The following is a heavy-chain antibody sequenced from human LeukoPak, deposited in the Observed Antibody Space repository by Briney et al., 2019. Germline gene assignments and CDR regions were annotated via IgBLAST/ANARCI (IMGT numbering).Heavy chain of an antibody. CDR2: NNPNSGGT. Sequence: GAAVTDSCKASGYIFIAYTMHGVPQAPGQGGEGLRWNNPNSGGTNYAQMFQGWVTMSRRTPISTASMALNRQRSDDTAVYYCAREGGFGEFQLTSFRYDYWGQGTLVTVSS. J-gene: IGHJ4*02. D-gene: IGHD3-10*01. CDR1: GYIFIAYT. V-gene: IGHV1-2*04. CDR3: AREGGFGEFQLTSFRYDY.